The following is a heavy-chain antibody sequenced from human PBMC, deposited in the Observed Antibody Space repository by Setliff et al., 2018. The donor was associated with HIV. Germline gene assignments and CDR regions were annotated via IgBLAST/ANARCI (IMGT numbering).Heavy chain of an antibody. J-gene: IGHJ4*02. CDR3: ARMISYSPYFDY. CDR2: IDWDDDK. D-gene: IGHD1-26*01. CDR1: GFSLSASGMC. Sequence: GPTLVNPTQTLTLTCTFSGFSLSASGMCVSWIRQPPGKALEWLARIDWDDDKFYTTSLKTRLTISKDTSKNQVVLKMTNMDPVDTATYYCARMISYSPYFDYWGQGTPVTAPQ. V-gene: IGHV2-70*17.